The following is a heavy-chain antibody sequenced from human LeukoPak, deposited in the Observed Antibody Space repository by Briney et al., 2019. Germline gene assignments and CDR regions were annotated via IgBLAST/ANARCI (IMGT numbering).Heavy chain of an antibody. D-gene: IGHD5-18*01. J-gene: IGHJ6*03. Sequence: PSETLSLTCAVYGGSFSGYYWSWIRQPPGKGLEWIGEINHSGSTNYNPSLKSRVTISVGTSKNQFSLKLSSVTAADTAVYYCAREVDTAPLGYYYYYYMDVWGKGTTVTVSS. CDR2: INHSGST. CDR1: GGSFSGYY. CDR3: AREVDTAPLGYYYYYYMDV. V-gene: IGHV4-34*01.